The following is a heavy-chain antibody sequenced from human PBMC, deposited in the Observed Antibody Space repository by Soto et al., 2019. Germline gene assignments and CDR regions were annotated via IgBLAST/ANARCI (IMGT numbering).Heavy chain of an antibody. J-gene: IGHJ4*02. CDR3: ARVYGRGDYFDF. D-gene: IGHD1-26*01. CDR1: GTTISSGDHY. V-gene: IGHV4-30-4*01. CDR2: MYYTGMT. Sequence: QVQLQESGPGLVKPSQTLSLTCTVSGTTISSGDHYWSWIRQAPGKGLEWIGYMYYTGMTYYNTSLQSRVTLSVDTSKNQFSLKMTSVTAADTAMYFCARVYGRGDYFDFWGRGTLVSVSS.